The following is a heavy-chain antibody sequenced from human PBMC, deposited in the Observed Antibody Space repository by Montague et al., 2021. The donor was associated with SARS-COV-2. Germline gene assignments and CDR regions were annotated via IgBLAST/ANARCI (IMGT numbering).Heavy chain of an antibody. J-gene: IGHJ6*02. CDR2: IKQDGSEK. V-gene: IGHV3-7*01. Sequence: SLSLSFSASGFPFSSYWMSWVRQAPGKGLEWVANIKQDGSEKYYVDSVKGRFTISRDNAKNPLYLQMNSLRAEDTAVYYCARMGSSWYVRYYYYYGMDVWGQGTTVTVSS. D-gene: IGHD6-13*01. CDR3: ARMGSSWYVRYYYYYGMDV. CDR1: GFPFSSYW.